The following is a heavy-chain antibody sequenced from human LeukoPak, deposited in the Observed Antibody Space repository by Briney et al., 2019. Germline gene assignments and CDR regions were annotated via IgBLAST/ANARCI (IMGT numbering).Heavy chain of an antibody. D-gene: IGHD2-2*01. CDR3: FVGYCSSTSCPFQADMDV. J-gene: IGHJ6*04. CDR2: ISYDGSNK. Sequence: GGSLRLCCAASGFTFSSYGMHWVRQAPSKGLEWVAVISYDGSNKYCADSVKGAFTISRDNSRNTLYLQMNSLRAEDTAVYYCFVGYCSSTSCPFQADMDVWGKGTTVTVSS. V-gene: IGHV3-30*03. CDR1: GFTFSSYG.